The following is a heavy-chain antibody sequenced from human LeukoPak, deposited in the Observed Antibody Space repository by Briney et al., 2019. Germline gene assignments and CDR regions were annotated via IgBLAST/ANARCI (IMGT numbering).Heavy chain of an antibody. CDR1: GGSISSSSYY. CDR3: ARDFIAAAGLDAFDI. D-gene: IGHD6-13*01. Sequence: SETLSLTCTVSGGSISSSSYYWGWIRQPPGKGLEWIGYIYYSGSTNYNPSLKSRVTISVDTSKNQFSLKLSSVTAADTAVYYCARDFIAAAGLDAFDIWGQGTMVTVSS. CDR2: IYYSGST. V-gene: IGHV4-61*01. J-gene: IGHJ3*02.